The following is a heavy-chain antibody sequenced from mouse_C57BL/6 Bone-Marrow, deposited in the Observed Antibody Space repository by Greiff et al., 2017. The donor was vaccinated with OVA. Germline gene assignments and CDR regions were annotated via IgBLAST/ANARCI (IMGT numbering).Heavy chain of an antibody. J-gene: IGHJ3*01. V-gene: IGHV1-50*01. Sequence: VQLQQPGAELVKPGASVKLSCKASGYTFTSYWMQWVKQRPGQGLEWIGEIDPSDSYTNYNQKFKGKATLTVDTSYSTAYMQLRSLTSEDSAVYYCARGDDYDGAWFAYWGPGTLVTVSA. CDR3: ARGDDYDGAWFAY. CDR2: IDPSDSYT. CDR1: GYTFTSYW. D-gene: IGHD2-4*01.